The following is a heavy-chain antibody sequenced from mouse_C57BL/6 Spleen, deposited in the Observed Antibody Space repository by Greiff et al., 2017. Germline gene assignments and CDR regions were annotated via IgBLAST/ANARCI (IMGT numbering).Heavy chain of an antibody. Sequence: EVQLQESGTVLARPGASVKMSCKTSGYTFTSYWMHWVKQRPGQGLEWIGAIYPGNSDTSYNQKFKGKAKLTAVTSASTAYMELSSLTNEDSAVYYCTRSYYSSYYYAMDYWGQGTSVTVSS. CDR1: GYTFTSYW. CDR2: IYPGNSDT. CDR3: TRSYYSSYYYAMDY. J-gene: IGHJ4*01. V-gene: IGHV1-5*01. D-gene: IGHD2-12*01.